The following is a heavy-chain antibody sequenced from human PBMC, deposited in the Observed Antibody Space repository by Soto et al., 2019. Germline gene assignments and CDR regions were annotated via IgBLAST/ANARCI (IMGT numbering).Heavy chain of an antibody. Sequence: PGGSLRLSFAASGFTFSSYGMDWVRQAPGKGLEWVAVISYDGSNKYYADSVKGRFTISRDNSKNTLYLQMNSLRAEDTAVYYCAKDSFSSGYNFDYWGQGTLVTSPQ. J-gene: IGHJ4*02. CDR1: GFTFSSYG. D-gene: IGHD3-22*01. CDR2: ISYDGSNK. V-gene: IGHV3-30*18. CDR3: AKDSFSSGYNFDY.